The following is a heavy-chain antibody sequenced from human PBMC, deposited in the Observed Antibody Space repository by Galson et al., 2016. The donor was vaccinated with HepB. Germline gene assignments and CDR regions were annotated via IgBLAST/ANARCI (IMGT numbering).Heavy chain of an antibody. CDR2: IKNDGSQK. CDR3: ARGDCSSSTCYVIWFDP. D-gene: IGHD2-2*01. J-gene: IGHJ5*02. Sequence: SLRLSCAAPGFTFSNYWMSWVRQAPGKGLEWVANIKNDGSQKYYVDSVKGRFTISRDNGKNSLYLQMGSLRAEDTAVYYCARGDCSSSTCYVIWFDPWGQGTLVTVSS. V-gene: IGHV3-7*01. CDR1: GFTFSNYW.